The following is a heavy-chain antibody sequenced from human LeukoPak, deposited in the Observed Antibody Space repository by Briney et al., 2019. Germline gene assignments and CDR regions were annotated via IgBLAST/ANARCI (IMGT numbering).Heavy chain of an antibody. CDR3: ARDLTGTTDEGAYWFDP. V-gene: IGHV3-21*01. CDR2: ISSSSSYI. Sequence: GGSLRLSCAASGFTFSSYSMNWVRQAPRKGLEWVSSISSSSSYIYYADSVKGRFTISRDNAKNSLYLQMNSLRAEDTAVYYCARDLTGTTDEGAYWFDPWGQGTLVTVSS. D-gene: IGHD1-7*01. J-gene: IGHJ5*02. CDR1: GFTFSSYS.